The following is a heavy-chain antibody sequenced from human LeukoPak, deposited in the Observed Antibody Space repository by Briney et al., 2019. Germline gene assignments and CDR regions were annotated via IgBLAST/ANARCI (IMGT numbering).Heavy chain of an antibody. J-gene: IGHJ5*02. CDR2: ISASGDFR. CDR1: GFSFNDEY. Sequence: PGGSLRLSCAASGFSFNDEYMSWIRQAPGQGLQWIAYISASGDFRRSTDSVKGQFTISRDNAKRLLYLQMDSLGEEDTAVYYCARDLGGSYYEAWFDPWGQGTLVTVSS. CDR3: ARDLGGSYYEAWFDP. V-gene: IGHV3-11*01. D-gene: IGHD1-26*01.